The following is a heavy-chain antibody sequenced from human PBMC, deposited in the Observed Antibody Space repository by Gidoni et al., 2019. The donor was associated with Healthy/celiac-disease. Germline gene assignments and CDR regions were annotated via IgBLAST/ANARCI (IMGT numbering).Heavy chain of an antibody. CDR1: GFTFSSYG. J-gene: IGHJ4*02. CDR3: AKDSRYCSGGSCYRGLLDY. V-gene: IGHV3-30*18. CDR2: ISYDGSNK. D-gene: IGHD2-15*01. Sequence: QVQLVESGGGVVQPGRSLRISCAASGFTFSSYGMHWVRQAPGKGLEWVAVISYDGSNKYYADSVKGRFTISRDNSKNTLYLQMNSLRAEDTAVYYCAKDSRYCSGGSCYRGLLDYWGQGTLVTVSS.